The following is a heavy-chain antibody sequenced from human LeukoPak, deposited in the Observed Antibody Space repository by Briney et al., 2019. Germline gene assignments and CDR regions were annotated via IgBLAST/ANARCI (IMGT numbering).Heavy chain of an antibody. CDR3: AKGSSGWYYFDY. D-gene: IGHD6-19*01. CDR2: ISSSSIYI. Sequence: GGSLRLSCAGSGFSFGTYSMNWVRQAPGKGLEWVSSISSSSIYINYADSVKGRFTISRDNARNSLYLRMNSLRAEDTAVYYCAKGSSGWYYFDYWGQGTLVTVSS. V-gene: IGHV3-21*04. CDR1: GFSFGTYS. J-gene: IGHJ4*02.